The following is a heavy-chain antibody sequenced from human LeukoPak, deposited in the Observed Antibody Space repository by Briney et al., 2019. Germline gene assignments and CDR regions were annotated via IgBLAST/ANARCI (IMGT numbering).Heavy chain of an antibody. CDR3: AREGGYLPIDY. CDR1: GGSISSGGYY. Sequence: PSQTLSLTCTVSGGSISSGGYYWSWIRQPPGKGLEWIGYIYHSGSTYYNPSLKSRVTISVDRSKNQFSLKLSSVTAADTAVYYCAREGGYLPIDYWGQGTLVTVSS. V-gene: IGHV4-30-2*01. J-gene: IGHJ4*02. CDR2: IYHSGST. D-gene: IGHD3-22*01.